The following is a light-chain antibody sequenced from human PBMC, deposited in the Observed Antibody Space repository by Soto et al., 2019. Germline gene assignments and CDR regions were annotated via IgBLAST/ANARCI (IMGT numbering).Light chain of an antibody. J-gene: IGLJ1*01. CDR1: SSDVGTYNL. Sequence: QSALTQPASVSGSPGQSITISCTGTSSDVGTYNLVSWYQQHPGKAPKLMIYEGSKWPSGVSNRFSGSKSGNTASLTISGLQAEDEADYYCCSYADNTTYVVGTGTKVTVL. CDR2: EGS. CDR3: CSYADNTTYV. V-gene: IGLV2-23*01.